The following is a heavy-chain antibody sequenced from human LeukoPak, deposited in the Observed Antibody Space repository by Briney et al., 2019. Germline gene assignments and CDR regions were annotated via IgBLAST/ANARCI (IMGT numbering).Heavy chain of an antibody. Sequence: PGGSLRLSCAASGFTFSRYWMHWVRQAPGKGLVWVSRINNDGSDTSYADSVKGRFTISRDNAKNTLFLQMNSLRAEDTAVYYCARGVAGTSGRDYWGQGTLVTVSS. J-gene: IGHJ4*02. CDR3: ARGVAGTSGRDY. V-gene: IGHV3-74*01. CDR2: INNDGSDT. CDR1: GFTFSRYW. D-gene: IGHD6-19*01.